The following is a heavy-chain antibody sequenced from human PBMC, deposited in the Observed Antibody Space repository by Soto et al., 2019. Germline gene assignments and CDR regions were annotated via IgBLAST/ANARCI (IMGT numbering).Heavy chain of an antibody. D-gene: IGHD1-26*01. CDR1: GFTFSSYS. CDR3: ARTSIVGATSGFFGSLEYYFDY. V-gene: IGHV3-48*02. J-gene: IGHJ4*02. Sequence: SGGSLRLSCAASGFTFSSYSMNWVRQAPGKGLEWVSYISSSSSTIYYADSVKGRFTISRDNAKNSLYLQMNSLRDEDTAVYYCARTSIVGATSGFFGSLEYYFDYWGQGTLVTVSS. CDR2: ISSSSSTI.